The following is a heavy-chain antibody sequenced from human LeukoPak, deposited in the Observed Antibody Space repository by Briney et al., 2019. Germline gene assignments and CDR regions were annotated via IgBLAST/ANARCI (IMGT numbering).Heavy chain of an antibody. Sequence: ASVKVSCKASGYTFTSYYIHWVRQAPGHGLEGRGIINPSGGSTSYAQKFQGRVTMTRATSTSTVYMELSSLRSEDTAVYYCARNSGYCSGGSCYEYNDYWGQGTLVTVSS. CDR3: ARNSGYCSGGSCYEYNDY. D-gene: IGHD2-15*01. V-gene: IGHV1-46*01. CDR2: INPSGGST. CDR1: GYTFTSYY. J-gene: IGHJ4*02.